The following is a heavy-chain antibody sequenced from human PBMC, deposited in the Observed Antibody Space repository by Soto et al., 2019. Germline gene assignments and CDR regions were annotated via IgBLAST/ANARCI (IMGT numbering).Heavy chain of an antibody. CDR1: GFTFSSYA. D-gene: IGHD5-18*01. J-gene: IGHJ6*02. CDR2: ISYDGSNK. Sequence: QVQLAESGGGVVQPGRSLRLSCAASGFTFSSYAMHWVRQAPGKGLEWVAVISYDGSNKYYADSVKGRFTISRDNSKNTLYLQMNSLRAEDTAVYYCARDRGYSYLYGMDVWGQGTTVTVSS. CDR3: ARDRGYSYLYGMDV. V-gene: IGHV3-30-3*01.